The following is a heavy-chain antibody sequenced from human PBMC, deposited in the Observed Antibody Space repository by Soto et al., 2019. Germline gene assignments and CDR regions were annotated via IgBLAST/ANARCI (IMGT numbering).Heavy chain of an antibody. Sequence: ASVKVSCKASGYTFTSYGISWVRQAPGQGLEWKGWISAYNGKTKYAQKLQGKVTMTTNTSTSTAYMELRSLSSDDTAVYYFAKNRNPPGYSYGPVDAFDIWGQGTMVTVSS. J-gene: IGHJ3*02. D-gene: IGHD5-18*01. CDR1: GYTFTSYG. V-gene: IGHV1-18*01. CDR3: AKNRNPPGYSYGPVDAFDI. CDR2: ISAYNGKT.